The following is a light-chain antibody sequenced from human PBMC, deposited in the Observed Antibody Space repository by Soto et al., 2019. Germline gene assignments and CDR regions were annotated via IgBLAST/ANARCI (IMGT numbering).Light chain of an antibody. Sequence: DIVMTQTPLSLSVTPGQPASISCKSSQTLLHSNGKTYLYWYLQKPGQPPQLLIHGVSNRFSGVPDRFSGSGSQTDFTLKMSRVEAEDVGVYYCMQSVNRPLTFGGGTKVEIK. CDR1: QTLLHSNGKTY. V-gene: IGKV2D-29*01. CDR2: GVS. CDR3: MQSVNRPLT. J-gene: IGKJ4*01.